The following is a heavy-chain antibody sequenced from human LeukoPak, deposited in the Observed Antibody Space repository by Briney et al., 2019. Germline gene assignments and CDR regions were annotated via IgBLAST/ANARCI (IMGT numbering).Heavy chain of an antibody. V-gene: IGHV3-33*01. J-gene: IGHJ4*02. CDR2: IWYDGSNK. CDR1: GFTFSTYG. CDR3: ARLLFDYSGNSAFDY. Sequence: GGSLRLSCAASGFTFSTYGMHWVRQAPGKGLEWVAVIWYDGSNKYYADSVKGRFTISRDNSKNTLYLQMNSLRAEDTAVYYCARLLFDYSGNSAFDYWGQGTLVTVSS. D-gene: IGHD4-23*01.